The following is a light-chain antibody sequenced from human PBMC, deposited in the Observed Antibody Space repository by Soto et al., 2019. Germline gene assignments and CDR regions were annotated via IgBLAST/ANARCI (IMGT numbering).Light chain of an antibody. J-gene: IGLJ3*02. Sequence: QSALTQPRSVSGSPGQSVTISCTGASSDVGAYNYVSWFQQHPGKAPKLMIYDVTNRPSGVPDRFSGSKSGNTASLTISGLQAEDEADYHCCSYAGSYTWVFGGGTKLTVL. CDR1: SSDVGAYNY. CDR3: CSYAGSYTWV. V-gene: IGLV2-11*01. CDR2: DVT.